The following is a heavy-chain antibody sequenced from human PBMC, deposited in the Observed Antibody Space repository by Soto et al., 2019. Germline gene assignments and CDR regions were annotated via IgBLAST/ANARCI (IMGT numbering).Heavy chain of an antibody. CDR1: GGSFSGYY. D-gene: IGHD3-3*01. CDR2: INHSGST. Sequence: SETLSLTCAVYGGSFSGYYWSWIRQPPGKGLEWIGEINHSGSTNYNPSLKSRVTISVDTSKNQFSLKLSSVTAADTAVYYCARGPRSHYSTIFGHYMDVWGKGTTVTVSS. V-gene: IGHV4-34*01. CDR3: ARGPRSHYSTIFGHYMDV. J-gene: IGHJ6*03.